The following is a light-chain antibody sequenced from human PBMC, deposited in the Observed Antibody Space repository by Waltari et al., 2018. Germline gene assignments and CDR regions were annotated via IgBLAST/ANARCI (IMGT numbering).Light chain of an antibody. V-gene: IGKV4-1*01. J-gene: IGKJ3*01. CDR3: QQYYTTPLT. CDR1: QSLLDSSSNENY. Sequence: DIVMTQSPDSLAVSLGERATVNCTSSQSLLDSSSNENYLAWYQQKPGRPSKLLIYWASTRESGVPDRFSGGGSGTDFTLTSSTLQAEDVAVYYCQQYYTTPLTFGPGTKVEVK. CDR2: WAS.